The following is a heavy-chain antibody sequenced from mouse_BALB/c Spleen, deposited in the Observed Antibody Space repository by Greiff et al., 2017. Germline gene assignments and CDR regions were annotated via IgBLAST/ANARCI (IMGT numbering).Heavy chain of an antibody. J-gene: IGHJ3*01. Sequence: EVKLMESGGGLVKPGGSLKLSCAASGFTFSSYAMSWVRQTPEKRLEWVATISSGGSYTYYPDSVKGRFTISRDNAKNTLSLQMSSLRSEDTAMYYCARPPYDYDRTWFAYWGQGTLVTVSA. V-gene: IGHV5-9-3*01. D-gene: IGHD2-4*01. CDR2: ISSGGSYT. CDR1: GFTFSSYA. CDR3: ARPPYDYDRTWFAY.